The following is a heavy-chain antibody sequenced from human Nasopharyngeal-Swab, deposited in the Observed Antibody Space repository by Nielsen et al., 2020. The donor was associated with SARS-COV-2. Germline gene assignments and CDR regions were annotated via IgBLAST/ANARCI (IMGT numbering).Heavy chain of an antibody. V-gene: IGHV4-39*07. J-gene: IGHJ4*02. Sequence: SETLSLTCTVSGGSISSSSYYWGWIRQPPGKGLEWIGSIYHSGSTYYNPSLKSRVTISVDRSKNQFSLKLSSVTAADTAVYYCARVGAAAVEAFDYWGQGTLVTVSS. CDR3: ARVGAAAVEAFDY. CDR1: GGSISSSSYY. D-gene: IGHD6-13*01. CDR2: IYHSGST.